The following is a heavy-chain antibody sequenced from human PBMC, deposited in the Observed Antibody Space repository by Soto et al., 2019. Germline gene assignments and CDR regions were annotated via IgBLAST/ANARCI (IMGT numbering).Heavy chain of an antibody. J-gene: IGHJ4*02. Sequence: QVQLLQSGGGAVQPGTSLTLSCAATGFTFANYPMHWVRQGPDKGLEWLALISEDGSSQYIADSVKGRFTVTRDNSKNSLYLHLNGLRREDAAVYHCARGRSAKYYDIWGQGSLVSV. CDR2: ISEDGSSQ. V-gene: IGHV3-30-3*01. CDR3: ARGRSAKYYDI. D-gene: IGHD3-9*01. CDR1: GFTFANYP.